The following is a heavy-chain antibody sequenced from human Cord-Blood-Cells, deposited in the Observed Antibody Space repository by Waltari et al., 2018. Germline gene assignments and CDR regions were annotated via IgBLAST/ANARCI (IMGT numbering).Heavy chain of an antibody. CDR2: INHSGIT. D-gene: IGHD3-3*01. Sequence: QVQLQQWGAGLLKPSETLSLTCAVYGGSFSGYYWSWIRQPPGKGLEWIGEINHSGITNYYPSLKSRVTISVYTSKNQFSLKLSSVTAADTAVYYCAGGLFLEWLSAFVIWGQGTMVTVSS. CDR1: GGSFSGYY. V-gene: IGHV4-34*01. J-gene: IGHJ3*02. CDR3: AGGLFLEWLSAFVI.